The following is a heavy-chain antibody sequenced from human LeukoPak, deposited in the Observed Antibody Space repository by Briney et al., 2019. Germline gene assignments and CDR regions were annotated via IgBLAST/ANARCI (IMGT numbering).Heavy chain of an antibody. CDR1: GGSISSYY. CDR3: ASGSGRQYAFDI. Sequence: SETLSLTCTVSGGSISSYYWSWIRQPPGKGLEWIGYIYYSGSTNYNPSLKSRVTISVDTSKNQFSLKLSTVTAADTAVYYCASGSGRQYAFDIWGQGTMVTVSS. CDR2: IYYSGST. V-gene: IGHV4-59*01. J-gene: IGHJ3*02. D-gene: IGHD3-10*01.